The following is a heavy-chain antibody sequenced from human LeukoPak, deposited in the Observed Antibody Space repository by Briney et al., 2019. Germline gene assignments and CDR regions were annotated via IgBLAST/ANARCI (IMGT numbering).Heavy chain of an antibody. D-gene: IGHD1-1*01. CDR2: ISSSSSYI. V-gene: IGHV3-21*01. CDR3: ASAVQLERHYAFDI. J-gene: IGHJ3*02. Sequence: GGSLRLSCAASGFTFSSYSINWVRQAPGKGLEWVSSISSSSSYIYYADSVKGRFTISRDNAKNSLYLQMNSLRAEDTAVYYCASAVQLERHYAFDIWGQGTMVTVSS. CDR1: GFTFSSYS.